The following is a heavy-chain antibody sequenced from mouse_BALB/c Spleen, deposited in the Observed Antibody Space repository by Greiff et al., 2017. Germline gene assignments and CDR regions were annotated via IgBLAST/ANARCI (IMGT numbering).Heavy chain of an antibody. Sequence: EVKLQESGPGLVKPSQSLSLTCTVSGYSITSYYAWNWIRQFPGNKLEWMGYISYSGSTSYNPSLKRRISITRDTSKNQFFLQLNSVTTEDTARYSCAKDYDAFAYWGQGTLVTVSA. CDR1: GYSITSYYA. D-gene: IGHD2-4*01. CDR3: AKDYDAFAY. V-gene: IGHV3-2*02. CDR2: ISYSGST. J-gene: IGHJ3*01.